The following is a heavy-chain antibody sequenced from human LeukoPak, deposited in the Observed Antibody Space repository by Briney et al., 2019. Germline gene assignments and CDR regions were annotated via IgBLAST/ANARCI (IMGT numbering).Heavy chain of an antibody. D-gene: IGHD5/OR15-5a*01. CDR3: ARRSSIGSPLFDY. V-gene: IGHV5-51*01. CDR2: IYPDESDT. Sequence: HGESLQISCKGFGYDFINYWIGWVRQMPGKGLEWMGIIYPDESDTRYSPSFEGEVTISAAKSISTAYLQWSSLKTSDTAMYYCARRSSIGSPLFDYWGQGTLVTVSS. J-gene: IGHJ4*02. CDR1: GYDFINYW.